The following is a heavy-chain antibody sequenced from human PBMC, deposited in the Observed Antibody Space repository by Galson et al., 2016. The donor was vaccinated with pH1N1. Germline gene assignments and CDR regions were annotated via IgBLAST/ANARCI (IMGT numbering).Heavy chain of an antibody. D-gene: IGHD1-7*01. J-gene: IGHJ3*02. CDR2: ISSSSSYI. CDR1: GFTFSRYS. CDR3: ARDHAIELSDAFDI. Sequence: SLRLSCAASGFTFSRYSMYWVRQAPGKGLEWVSSISSSSSYIYYADSVKGRFTISRDNAKNSLYLQMNSLRAEDTAVYYCARDHAIELSDAFDILGQGTIVTVSS. V-gene: IGHV3-21*01.